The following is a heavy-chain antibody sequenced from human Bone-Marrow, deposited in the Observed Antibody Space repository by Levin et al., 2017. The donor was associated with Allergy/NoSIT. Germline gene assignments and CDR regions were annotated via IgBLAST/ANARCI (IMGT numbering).Heavy chain of an antibody. CDR3: ARRSQSDGGVNHRGYDYVDY. J-gene: IGHJ4*02. CDR1: GYSFPSYW. CDR2: IYPGDSDT. D-gene: IGHD5-12*01. Sequence: RGESLKISCKGSGYSFPSYWIGWVRQMPGKGLEWMGIIYPGDSDTRYSPSFQGQVTISADKSISTAYLQWSSLKASDTAMYYCARRSQSDGGVNHRGYDYVDYWGQGTLVTVSS. V-gene: IGHV5-51*01.